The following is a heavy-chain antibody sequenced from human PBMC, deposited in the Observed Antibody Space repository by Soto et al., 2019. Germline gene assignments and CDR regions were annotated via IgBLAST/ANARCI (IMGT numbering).Heavy chain of an antibody. CDR3: ARDGSYRGWVDP. J-gene: IGHJ5*02. D-gene: IGHD1-26*01. V-gene: IGHV4-31*03. CDR2: IYYSGST. CDR1: GGSISSGGYY. Sequence: QVQLQESGPGLVKPSQTLSLTCTVSGGSISSGGYYWTWIRQHPERGLECIGYIYYSGSTFYNPSLKRRVTTSVDTSKNQFSLKLSSVTAADTAVYYCARDGSYRGWVDPWGQGTLVTVSS.